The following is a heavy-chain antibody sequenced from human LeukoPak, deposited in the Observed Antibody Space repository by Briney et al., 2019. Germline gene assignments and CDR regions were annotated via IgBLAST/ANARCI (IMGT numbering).Heavy chain of an antibody. J-gene: IGHJ4*02. CDR3: ARTYCRGGSGHFDY. D-gene: IGHD2-15*01. Sequence: SETLSLTCTVSGGSISTYYWSWIRQPPGKGLEWIGYIYYSGSTDSNPSLKSRVTISVDTSKNQISLKLSSVTAADTAVYYCARTYCRGGSGHFDYWGQGTLVTVYS. CDR2: IYYSGST. CDR1: GGSISTYY. V-gene: IGHV4-59*08.